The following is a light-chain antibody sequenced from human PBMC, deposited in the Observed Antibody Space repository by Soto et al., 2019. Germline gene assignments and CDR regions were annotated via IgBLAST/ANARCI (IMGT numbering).Light chain of an antibody. CDR2: RAS. Sequence: EIVLTQSPATLSSFPGDRVTLSCRASQAVNTRLAWYQHRPGQAPRLLIYRASNRAAGVPARFSGSGSGTDFTLTISDVEPEDFAVYYCHQRQSWPRTFGQGTTVDI. CDR1: QAVNTR. J-gene: IGKJ1*01. CDR3: HQRQSWPRT. V-gene: IGKV3-11*01.